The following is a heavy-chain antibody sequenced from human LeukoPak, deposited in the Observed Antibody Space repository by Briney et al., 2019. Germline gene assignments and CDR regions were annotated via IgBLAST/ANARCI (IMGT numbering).Heavy chain of an antibody. D-gene: IGHD3-16*01. CDR1: GGSISSGGYY. CDR3: ARGGGPDAFDI. V-gene: IGHV4-30-2*01. J-gene: IGHJ3*02. Sequence: SETLSLTCTVSGGSISSGGYYWSWIRQPPGKGLEWIGYIYHSGSTYYNPSLKSRVTISVDRSKNQFSLKLSSVTAADTAVYYCARGGGPDAFDIWGQGTMVAVSS. CDR2: IYHSGST.